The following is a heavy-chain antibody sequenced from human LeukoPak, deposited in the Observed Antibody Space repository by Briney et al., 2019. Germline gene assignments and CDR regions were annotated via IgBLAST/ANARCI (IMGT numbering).Heavy chain of an antibody. J-gene: IGHJ4*02. V-gene: IGHV3-23*01. D-gene: IGHD3-22*01. Sequence: GGSLRLSCAASGFTFSSYGMSWVRQAPGKGLEWVSAISGSGGSTYYADSVKGRFTISRDNSKNTLYLQMNSLRAEDTAVYYCARAGPYYYDSSAYYGYWGQGTLVTVSS. CDR3: ARAGPYYYDSSAYYGY. CDR2: ISGSGGST. CDR1: GFTFSSYG.